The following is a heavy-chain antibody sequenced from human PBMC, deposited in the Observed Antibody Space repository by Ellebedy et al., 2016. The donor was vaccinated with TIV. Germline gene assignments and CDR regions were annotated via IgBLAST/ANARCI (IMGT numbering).Heavy chain of an antibody. J-gene: IGHJ4*02. Sequence: SETLSLXXTVSGGSISSSSYYWGWIRQPPGKGLEWIGSIYYSGSTYYNPSLKSRVTISVDTSKNQFSLKLSSVTAADTAVYYCARDEDTAMVLDYWGQGTLVTVSS. V-gene: IGHV4-39*07. D-gene: IGHD5-18*01. CDR2: IYYSGST. CDR3: ARDEDTAMVLDY. CDR1: GGSISSSSYY.